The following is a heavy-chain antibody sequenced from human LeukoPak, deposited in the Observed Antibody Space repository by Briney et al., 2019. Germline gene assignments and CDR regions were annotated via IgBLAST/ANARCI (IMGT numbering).Heavy chain of an antibody. D-gene: IGHD3-10*01. Sequence: PGRSLRLSCAASGFTFSSYEMNWVRQVPGKGLEWVSYISNSGSTIYYADSVRGRFTISRDNAKNSLYLQMNSLRAEDTAVYYCATEARRLTREYYFDYWGQGTLVTVSS. CDR3: ATEARRLTREYYFDY. J-gene: IGHJ4*02. CDR2: ISNSGSTI. V-gene: IGHV3-48*03. CDR1: GFTFSSYE.